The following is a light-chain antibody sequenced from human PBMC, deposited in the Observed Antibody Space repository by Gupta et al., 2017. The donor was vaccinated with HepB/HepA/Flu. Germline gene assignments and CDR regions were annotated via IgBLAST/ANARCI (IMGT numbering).Light chain of an antibody. CDR2: GAS. V-gene: IGKV3-15*01. Sequence: EIVMTQSPATLSVSPGERATLSCRASQSVSSNLAWYQQKPGQAPRLLIYGASTRATGIPARFSGSGYGTEFTLTISSLHSEDFAVYSCQQYYNWPPWTFGQGTKVEI. CDR1: QSVSSN. J-gene: IGKJ1*01. CDR3: QQYYNWPPWT.